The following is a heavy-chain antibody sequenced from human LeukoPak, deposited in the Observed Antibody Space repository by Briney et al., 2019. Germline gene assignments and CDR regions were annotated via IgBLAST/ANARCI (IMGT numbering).Heavy chain of an antibody. D-gene: IGHD2-2*01. J-gene: IGHJ4*02. CDR2: ISYDGSNK. Sequence: GGSLRLSCAASGFTFSIFAMHWVRQAPGKGLEWVAVISYDGSNKYYADSVKGRFTISRDNSKNTVYVQMNSLRAEDTAVYYCARGPLDREPAAIDYWGQGTLVTVSS. CDR3: ARGPLDREPAAIDY. CDR1: GFTFSIFA. V-gene: IGHV3-30*04.